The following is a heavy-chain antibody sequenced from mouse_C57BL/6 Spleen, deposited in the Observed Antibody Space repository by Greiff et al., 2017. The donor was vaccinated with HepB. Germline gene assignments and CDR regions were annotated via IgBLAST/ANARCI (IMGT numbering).Heavy chain of an antibody. D-gene: IGHD2-5*01. J-gene: IGHJ1*03. Sequence: QVQLQQSGPGLVAPSQSLSITCTVSGFSLTSYAISWVRQPPGKGLEWLGVIWTGGGTNYNSALKSRLSISKDNSKSQVFLKMNSLQTDDTARYYCARNYYSNYENWYFDVWGTGTTVTVSS. CDR1: GFSLTSYA. CDR2: IWTGGGT. CDR3: ARNYYSNYENWYFDV. V-gene: IGHV2-9-1*01.